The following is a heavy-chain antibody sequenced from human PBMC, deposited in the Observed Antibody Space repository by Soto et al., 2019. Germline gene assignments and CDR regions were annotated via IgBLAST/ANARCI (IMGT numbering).Heavy chain of an antibody. J-gene: IGHJ4*02. Sequence: SETLSLTCAVYGGSFSGYYWSWIRQPPGKGPEWIGEINHSGSTNYNPSLKSRVTISVDTSKNQFSLKLSSVTAADTAVYYCAKESNYYPDSKWSFDSWGQGTLVTVSS. CDR3: AKESNYYPDSKWSFDS. D-gene: IGHD3-22*01. V-gene: IGHV4-34*01. CDR2: INHSGST. CDR1: GGSFSGYY.